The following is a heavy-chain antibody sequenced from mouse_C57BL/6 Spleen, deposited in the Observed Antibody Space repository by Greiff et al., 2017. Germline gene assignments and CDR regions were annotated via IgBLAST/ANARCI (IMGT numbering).Heavy chain of an antibody. J-gene: IGHJ2*01. Sequence: DVMLVESGGGLVKPGGSLKLSCAASGFTFSDYGMHWVRQAPEKGLEWVAYISSGSSTIYYADTVKGRFTISRDNAKNTLFLQVTSLRSEDTAMYYCARQDYGSSSFDYWGQGTTLTVSS. CDR3: ARQDYGSSSFDY. D-gene: IGHD1-1*01. V-gene: IGHV5-17*01. CDR2: ISSGSSTI. CDR1: GFTFSDYG.